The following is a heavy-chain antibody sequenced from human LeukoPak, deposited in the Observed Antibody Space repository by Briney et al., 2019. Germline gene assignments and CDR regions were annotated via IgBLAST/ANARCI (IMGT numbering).Heavy chain of an antibody. CDR3: AKGYYYDSSGYPLGY. CDR2: ISGSGGST. J-gene: IGHJ4*02. D-gene: IGHD3-22*01. V-gene: IGHV3-23*01. CDR1: GFTFSSYA. Sequence: GGSLRLSCAASGFTFSSYAMSWVRQAPGKGLEWVSAISGSGGSTYYADSVKGRFTISRDNSKNTLYLQMNSLRAEDTAVYYCAKGYYYDSSGYPLGYWGQGTLVTVSS.